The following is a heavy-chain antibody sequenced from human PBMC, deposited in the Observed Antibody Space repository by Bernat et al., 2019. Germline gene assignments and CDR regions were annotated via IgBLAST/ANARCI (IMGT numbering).Heavy chain of an antibody. Sequence: QVQLVESGGGVVQPGGSLRLSCAASGFTFGSYGMHWVRQAPGKGLEWVAGISYDGSHKYYADSVKGRFTISRDNSKGTLYLQMDSLRAEDTAVYYCAKVASRYCSGGSCSSGYFDYWGQGNLVTISA. J-gene: IGHJ4*02. V-gene: IGHV3-30*18. D-gene: IGHD2-15*01. CDR2: ISYDGSHK. CDR3: AKVASRYCSGGSCSSGYFDY. CDR1: GFTFGSYG.